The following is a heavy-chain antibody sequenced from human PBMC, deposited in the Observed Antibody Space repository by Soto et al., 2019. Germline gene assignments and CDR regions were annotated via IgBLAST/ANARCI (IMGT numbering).Heavy chain of an antibody. Sequence: SETLSLTCTVSGGSISSYYWSWIRQPPGKGLEWIGYIYYSGSTNYNPSLKSRVTISVDTSKNQFSLKLSSVTAADTAVYYCTRECNYDFWSGGAYYYMDVWGKGTTVTVSS. CDR3: TRECNYDFWSGGAYYYMDV. V-gene: IGHV4-59*01. CDR1: GGSISSYY. J-gene: IGHJ6*03. D-gene: IGHD3-3*01. CDR2: IYYSGST.